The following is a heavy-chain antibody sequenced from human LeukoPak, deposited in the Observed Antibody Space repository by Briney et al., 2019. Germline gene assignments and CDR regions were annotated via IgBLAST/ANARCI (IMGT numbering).Heavy chain of an antibody. CDR1: GFTFSSSA. CDR2: ISYDGSNK. J-gene: IGHJ4*02. Sequence: GGSLRLSCAASGFTFSSSAMHWVRQAPDKGLEWVAVISYDGSNKYYADSVKGRFTISRDNSMNTLYLQMNSLRADDTAVYYCARDRDSSGWYEGFDYWGQGTLVTVSS. D-gene: IGHD6-19*01. CDR3: ARDRDSSGWYEGFDY. V-gene: IGHV3-30-3*01.